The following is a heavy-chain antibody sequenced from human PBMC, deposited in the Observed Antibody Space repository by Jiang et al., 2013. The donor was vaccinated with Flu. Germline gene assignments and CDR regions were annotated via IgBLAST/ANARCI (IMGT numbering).Heavy chain of an antibody. V-gene: IGHV4-39*01. CDR2: IYYSGST. D-gene: IGHD3-10*01. CDR1: GGSIISNNYY. J-gene: IGHJ4*02. Sequence: GSGLVKPSETLSLTCTVSGGSIISNNYYWGWIRQPPGKGLEWIGSIYYSGSTYHNPSLKSRVTISVDRSKNQFSLKLSSVTAADTAVYYCARQGYYGSGRSQFDYWGQGTLVTVSS. CDR3: ARQGYYGSGRSQFDY.